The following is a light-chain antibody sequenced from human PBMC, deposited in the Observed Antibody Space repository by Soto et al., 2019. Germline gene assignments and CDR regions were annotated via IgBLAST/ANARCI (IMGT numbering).Light chain of an antibody. CDR1: QSINMW. CDR3: QQYSSYPHT. CDR2: KAS. V-gene: IGKV1-5*03. Sequence: DIQMTQSPSTLSASVGDRVTITCRASQSINMWLAWYQQKPGKAPKLLIYKASFLESGVPSRLSGSGSGTDSTLTIRSLQPDDSATYYCQQYSSYPHTFGQGTKLAIK. J-gene: IGKJ2*01.